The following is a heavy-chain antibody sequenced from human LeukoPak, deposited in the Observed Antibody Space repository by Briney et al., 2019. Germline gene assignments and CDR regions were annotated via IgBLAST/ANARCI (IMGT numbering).Heavy chain of an antibody. CDR1: GGSISSGGYY. D-gene: IGHD6-19*01. V-gene: IGHV4-31*03. CDR3: ARRSSSGQFDS. CDR2: IYYSGST. Sequence: PSETLSLTCTVSGGSISSGGYYWSWIRQHPGKGLEWIGYIYYSGSTYYNPSLKSRVTISEDTSKNQFSLKLSPVTAADTAVYYCARRSSSGQFDSWGQGTLVTVSS. J-gene: IGHJ4*02.